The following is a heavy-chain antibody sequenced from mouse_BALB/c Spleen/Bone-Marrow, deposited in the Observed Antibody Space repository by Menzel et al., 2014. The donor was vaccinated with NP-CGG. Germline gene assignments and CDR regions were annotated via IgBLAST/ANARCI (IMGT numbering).Heavy chain of an antibody. V-gene: IGHV1S81*02. CDR2: INPSNGGT. Sequence: QVQLQQSGAELVKPGASVKLSCKASGYTFTNYYIYWVKQRPGQGLEWIGEINPSNGGTNFNEKFKSKATLTVDKSSSTAKMQLSSLTSEDAAVYYCTRGDVLYYYAMYYWGQGTSVTVSS. CDR3: TRGDVLYYYAMYY. D-gene: IGHD2-13*01. J-gene: IGHJ4*01. CDR1: GYTFTNYY.